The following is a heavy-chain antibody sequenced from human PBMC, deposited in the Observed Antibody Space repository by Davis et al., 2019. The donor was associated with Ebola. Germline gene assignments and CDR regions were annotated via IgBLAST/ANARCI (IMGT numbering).Heavy chain of an antibody. D-gene: IGHD2-15*01. J-gene: IGHJ6*02. Sequence: SETLSLTCTVSGGSVSSGSYYWSWIRQPPGKGLEWIGYIYYSGSTNYNPSLKSRVTISVDTSKNQFSLKLSSVTAADTAVYYCARGVAATRYYYYYGMDVWGQGTTVTVSS. V-gene: IGHV4-61*01. CDR3: ARGVAATRYYYYYGMDV. CDR2: IYYSGST. CDR1: GGSVSSGSYY.